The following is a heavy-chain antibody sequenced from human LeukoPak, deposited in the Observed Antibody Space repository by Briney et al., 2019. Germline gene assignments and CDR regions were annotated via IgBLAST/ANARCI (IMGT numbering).Heavy chain of an antibody. CDR2: IYSGGST. CDR1: GFTVSSNY. Sequence: GGSLRLSCAASGFTVSSNYMSWVRQAPGKGLEWVSVIYSGGSTYYADSVKGRFTISRDNSKNTLYLQMNRLRAEDTAVYYCAKGSRSNGYYIDYWGQGTLVTVSS. V-gene: IGHV3-53*01. J-gene: IGHJ4*02. CDR3: AKGSRSNGYYIDY. D-gene: IGHD6-6*01.